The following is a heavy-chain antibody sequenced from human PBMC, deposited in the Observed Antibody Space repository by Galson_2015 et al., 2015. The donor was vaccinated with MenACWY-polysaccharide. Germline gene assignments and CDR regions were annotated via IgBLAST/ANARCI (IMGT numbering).Heavy chain of an antibody. D-gene: IGHD6-19*01. CDR3: ARWYNSPTY. J-gene: IGHJ4*02. Sequence: SLKLSCATSGFTFGDHSMSWLRQAPGKGLEWVGFIRNKASGGIIEYGASVKGRFTISRDYSKSIAYLQMNRLKSEDTAVYFCARWYNSPTYWGQGTVVTVSS. CDR1: GFTFGDHS. V-gene: IGHV3-49*03. CDR2: IRNKASGGII.